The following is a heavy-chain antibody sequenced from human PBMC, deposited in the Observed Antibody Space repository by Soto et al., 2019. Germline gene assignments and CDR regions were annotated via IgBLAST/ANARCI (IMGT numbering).Heavy chain of an antibody. V-gene: IGHV1-46*03. CDR1: GYTFTSYY. CDR2: INPSGGST. D-gene: IGHD2-15*01. Sequence: EASVKVSCKASGYTFTSYYMHWVRQAPGQGLEWMGIINPSGGSTSYAQKFQGRVTMTRDTSTSTVYMELSSLRSEDTAVYYCARELHPGVLLDYYYYYMDVWGKGTTVTVSS. J-gene: IGHJ6*03. CDR3: ARELHPGVLLDYYYYYMDV.